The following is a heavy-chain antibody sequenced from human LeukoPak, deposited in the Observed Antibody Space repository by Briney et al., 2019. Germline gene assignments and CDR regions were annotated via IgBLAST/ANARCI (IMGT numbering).Heavy chain of an antibody. J-gene: IGHJ4*02. V-gene: IGHV4-59*08. CDR1: GGSIPSYY. Sequence: SETLSLTCSVSGGSIPSYYWSWIRQPPGKGLEWIGFIYYTGSTNYNPSLKSRVTLSVDTSRNQFSLKLSSVTATDTAMYYCARTGAFKYHFDYWGQGTLVTVSS. D-gene: IGHD1-26*01. CDR3: ARTGAFKYHFDY. CDR2: IYYTGST.